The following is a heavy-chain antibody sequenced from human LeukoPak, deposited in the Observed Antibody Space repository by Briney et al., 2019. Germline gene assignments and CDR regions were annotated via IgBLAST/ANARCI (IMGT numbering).Heavy chain of an antibody. CDR1: GYTFTSYG. CDR2: IDSYNGDT. D-gene: IGHD4-23*01. CDR3: ARDRRWLTAWFDP. J-gene: IGHJ5*02. V-gene: IGHV1-18*01. Sequence: ASVKVSCKASGYTFTSYGVSWVRQAPGQGLEWVGWIDSYNGDTNYAQKFRGRVTMTTEKSSSTAYMELRSLTSDDTAVYYCARDRRWLTAWFDPWGQGTLVTVSS.